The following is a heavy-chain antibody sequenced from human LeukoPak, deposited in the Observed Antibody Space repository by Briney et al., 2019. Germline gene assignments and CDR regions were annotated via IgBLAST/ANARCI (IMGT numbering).Heavy chain of an antibody. V-gene: IGHV1-18*01. Sequence: ASVKVSCKASGYTFTSYGISWVRQAHGQGLEWMGWISAYNGNTNYAQKLQGRVTMTTDTSTSTAYMELRSLRSDDTAVYYCARDKWEPVTVGSYYDYWGQGTLVTVSS. D-gene: IGHD1-26*01. CDR2: ISAYNGNT. CDR1: GYTFTSYG. J-gene: IGHJ4*02. CDR3: ARDKWEPVTVGSYYDY.